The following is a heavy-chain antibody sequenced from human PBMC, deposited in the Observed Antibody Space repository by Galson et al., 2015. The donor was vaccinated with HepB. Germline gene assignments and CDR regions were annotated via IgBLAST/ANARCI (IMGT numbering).Heavy chain of an antibody. CDR1: GFILRYYD. J-gene: IGHJ4*02. V-gene: IGHV3-30*03. D-gene: IGHD3-16*01. CDR2: ISNDGKVQ. CDR3: ARRERYAKTWTTIDY. Sequence: SLRLSCAASGFILRYYDMHWVRQAPGKGLEWVAIISNDGKVQYYADSVKGRFTISRGNSKNTLDLLMSSLRAEDTAVYYCARRERYAKTWTTIDYWGQGTLVTVSS.